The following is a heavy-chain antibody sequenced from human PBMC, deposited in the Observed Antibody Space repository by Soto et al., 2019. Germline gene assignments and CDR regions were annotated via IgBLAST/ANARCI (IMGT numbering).Heavy chain of an antibody. V-gene: IGHV3-30*03. D-gene: IGHD6-13*01. CDR1: GFTFSSYG. CDR2: ISYDGSNK. Sequence: QVQLVESGGGVVQPGRSLRLSCAASGFTFSSYGMHWVRQAPGKGLEWVAVISYDGSNKYYADSVKGRFTISRDNSNNTLYLQMSSLRAEDTAVYYCATGSRAGTPFYYYYSMDVWGQGTTVTVSS. J-gene: IGHJ6*02. CDR3: ATGSRAGTPFYYYYSMDV.